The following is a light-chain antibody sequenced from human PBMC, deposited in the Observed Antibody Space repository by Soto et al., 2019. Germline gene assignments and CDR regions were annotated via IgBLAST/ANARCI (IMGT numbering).Light chain of an antibody. Sequence: AIRMTQSPSSLSASTGDRVTITCRASQGISSYLAWYQQKPGKAPKLLIYAASTLQSVVPSRFSGSGSGTDITLTISCLQSEDFATDYCQQHYSYPYSFGQGTKLEIK. V-gene: IGKV1-8*01. J-gene: IGKJ2*01. CDR3: QQHYSYPYS. CDR1: QGISSY. CDR2: AAS.